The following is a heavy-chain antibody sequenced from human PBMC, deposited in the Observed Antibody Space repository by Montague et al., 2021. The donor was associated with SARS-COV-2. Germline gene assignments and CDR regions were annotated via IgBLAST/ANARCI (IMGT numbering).Heavy chain of an antibody. CDR3: AGLPDLLLWFGEALDY. J-gene: IGHJ4*02. CDR1: GGSISSSSYY. D-gene: IGHD3-10*01. V-gene: IGHV4-39*01. Sequence: SETLSLTCTVSGGSISSSSYYWGWIRQPPGKGLEWIGSIYYSGSTYYNPSLKSRVTISVDTSKNQFSLKLSSVTAADTAVYYCAGLPDLLLWFGEALDYWGQGTLVTVSS. CDR2: IYYSGST.